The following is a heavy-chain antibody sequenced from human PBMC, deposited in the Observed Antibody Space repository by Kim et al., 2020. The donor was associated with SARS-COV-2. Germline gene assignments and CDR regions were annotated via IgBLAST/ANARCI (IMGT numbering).Heavy chain of an antibody. Sequence: ADSVKGRFTISRDKAKNSLYLQMNRLGAEDTAVYYCARAGGLTYYYGMDVWGQGTTVTVSS. D-gene: IGHD3-9*01. CDR3: ARAGGLTYYYGMDV. V-gene: IGHV3-21*01. J-gene: IGHJ6*02.